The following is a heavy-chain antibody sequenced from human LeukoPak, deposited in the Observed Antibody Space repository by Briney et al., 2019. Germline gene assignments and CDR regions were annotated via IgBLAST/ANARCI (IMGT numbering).Heavy chain of an antibody. CDR1: GFTFSRHG. J-gene: IGHJ4*02. V-gene: IGHV3-33*01. CDR3: ARWTGYNSGFYDY. D-gene: IGHD6-19*01. CDR2: IFYDGSDS. Sequence: GRSLRLSCAASGFTFSRHGMHRVRQAPGKGLEWVAFIFYDGSDSHYIDSVKGRFTISRDNSKSTLYLQMDSLRAEDTAVYYCARWTGYNSGFYDYWGRGTLVTVSS.